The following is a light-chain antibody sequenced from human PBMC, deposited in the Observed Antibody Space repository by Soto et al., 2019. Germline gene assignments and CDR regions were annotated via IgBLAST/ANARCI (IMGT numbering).Light chain of an antibody. CDR3: LQALQSPYT. J-gene: IGKJ2*01. V-gene: IGKV2-28*01. Sequence: EIVMTQSALSVPVTPGEPASISCRSSQSLLHSNGNNFLDWYVQKPGQSPQLLIDLGSKRSSGVPRRLSGTGSVTDFTLKITGVEAEDVGLYYCLQALQSPYTFGQGTKLEIK. CDR1: QSLLHSNGNNF. CDR2: LGS.